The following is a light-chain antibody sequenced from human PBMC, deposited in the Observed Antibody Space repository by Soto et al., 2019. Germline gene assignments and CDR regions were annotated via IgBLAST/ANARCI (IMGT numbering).Light chain of an antibody. V-gene: IGLV2-14*03. CDR2: DVS. CDR1: SSDVGGYNY. J-gene: IGLJ1*01. CDR3: SSYIPNNSTYV. Sequence: QSALTQPASVSGSPGQSITISCTGTSSDVGGYNYVSWYQHHPGKAPKRMIHDVSNRPSGVSNRFSGSTSGNTASLTISGLQAEDEADYYCSSYIPNNSTYVFGTGTKLTVL.